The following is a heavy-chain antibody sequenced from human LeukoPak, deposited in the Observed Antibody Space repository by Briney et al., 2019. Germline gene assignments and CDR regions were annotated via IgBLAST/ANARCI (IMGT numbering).Heavy chain of an antibody. CDR1: GYTLTELS. J-gene: IGHJ6*03. Sequence: GASVKVSCRVSGYTLTELSMHWVRQAPGQGLEWMGWINPNSDGTNYAQKFQGRVTMTRDTSISTAYMELSRLRSDDTAVYYCARDGRYYYDSSGYYYYYYYMDVWGKGTTVTVSS. CDR3: ARDGRYYYDSSGYYYYYYYMDV. V-gene: IGHV1-2*02. D-gene: IGHD3-22*01. CDR2: INPNSDGT.